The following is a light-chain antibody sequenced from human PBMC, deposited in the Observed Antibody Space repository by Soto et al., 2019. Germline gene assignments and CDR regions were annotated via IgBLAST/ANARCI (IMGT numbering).Light chain of an antibody. Sequence: DIQMTQSPSTLSASVGDSVTITCRASQSISRWLAWYQQKPGKAPKVLIWDATTLHRGVPSRFSGSGTRTEFTLNISSLQPDDFSTYYCQQYNGYSTWTFGQGTKVEIK. CDR3: QQYNGYSTWT. V-gene: IGKV1-5*01. CDR1: QSISRW. CDR2: DAT. J-gene: IGKJ1*01.